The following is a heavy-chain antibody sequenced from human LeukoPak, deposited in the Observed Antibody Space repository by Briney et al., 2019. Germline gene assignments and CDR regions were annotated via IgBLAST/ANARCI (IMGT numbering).Heavy chain of an antibody. Sequence: GGSLRLTCAASGFTFSDYTMDWVRQAPGKGLEWVSYITTSDSTVYYADSVKGRFTISRDNAKNSLYLQMNSLRDEDTAVYYCVRDHLWAFDIWGQGTMVTVSS. V-gene: IGHV3-48*02. CDR2: ITTSDSTV. CDR1: GFTFSDYT. D-gene: IGHD3-16*01. J-gene: IGHJ3*02. CDR3: VRDHLWAFDI.